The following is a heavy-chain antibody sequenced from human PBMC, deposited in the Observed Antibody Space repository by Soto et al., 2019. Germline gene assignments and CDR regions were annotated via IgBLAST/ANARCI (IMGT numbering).Heavy chain of an antibody. J-gene: IGHJ4*02. D-gene: IGHD1-26*01. V-gene: IGHV1-8*01. CDR3: ASEVGSRRLDY. CDR2: MNTNSGNT. CDR1: GYTFTSYD. Sequence: QVQLVQSGAEVKKPGASVKVSCKASGYTFTSYDINWVRQATGQGLEWMGWMNTNSGNTGYAQKCQGRVTRTRNTSVSTGYMELSSLRSEDTAVYYCASEVGSRRLDYWGQGTLVTVSS.